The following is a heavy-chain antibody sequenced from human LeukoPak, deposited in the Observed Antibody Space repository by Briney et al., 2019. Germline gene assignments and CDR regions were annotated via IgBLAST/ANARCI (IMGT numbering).Heavy chain of an antibody. V-gene: IGHV4-59*08. CDR3: VSGGVYFDY. CDR2: IYYSGST. Sequence: PSETLSLTCTVSGGSISSYYWSWIRQPPGKGLEWIGYIYYSGSTNFNPSLKSRVTISVDTSKNQFSLKLSSVTAADTAVYYCVSGGVYFDYWGQGTLVTVSS. CDR1: GGSISSYY. D-gene: IGHD3-10*01. J-gene: IGHJ4*02.